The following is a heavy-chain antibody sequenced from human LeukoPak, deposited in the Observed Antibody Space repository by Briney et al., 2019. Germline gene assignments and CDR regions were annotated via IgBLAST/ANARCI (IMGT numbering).Heavy chain of an antibody. CDR3: ARDHGDYYFDY. D-gene: IGHD4-17*01. V-gene: IGHV3-72*01. CDR2: SRNKANSYST. J-gene: IGHJ4*02. CDR1: GFTFSDHY. Sequence: GGSLRLSCAASGFTFSDHYMDWVRQAPGKGLEWVGRSRNKANSYSTEYAASVKGRFTISRDDSKTSLYLQMNSLKTEDTAVYYCARDHGDYYFDYWGQGTLVTVSS.